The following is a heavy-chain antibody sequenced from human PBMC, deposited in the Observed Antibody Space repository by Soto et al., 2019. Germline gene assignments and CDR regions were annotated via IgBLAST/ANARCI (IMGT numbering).Heavy chain of an antibody. CDR3: AKSSGYSYGFFDY. Sequence: EVQLLESGGGLVQPGGSLRLSCAASGFTFSSYAMSWVRQAPGKGLEWVSAISGSGGSTYYADSVKGRFTISRDNSKNTLYLQMNSLRAEDTVVYYCAKSSGYSYGFFDYWGQGTLVTVSS. D-gene: IGHD5-18*01. CDR1: GFTFSSYA. J-gene: IGHJ4*02. CDR2: ISGSGGST. V-gene: IGHV3-23*01.